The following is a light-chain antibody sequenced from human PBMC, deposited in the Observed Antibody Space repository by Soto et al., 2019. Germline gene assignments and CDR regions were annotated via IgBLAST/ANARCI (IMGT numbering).Light chain of an antibody. Sequence: DIRMTQSPSSLSASVGDRVTITCQASQDISNYLNWYRQRPGKVPELLIYDVSNLAGGVPSRFSGSGSGTHFSFTISRLQPEDFATYYCQQFDTLPSWTFGRGTKVEI. J-gene: IGKJ1*01. CDR2: DVS. CDR3: QQFDTLPSWT. CDR1: QDISNY. V-gene: IGKV1-33*01.